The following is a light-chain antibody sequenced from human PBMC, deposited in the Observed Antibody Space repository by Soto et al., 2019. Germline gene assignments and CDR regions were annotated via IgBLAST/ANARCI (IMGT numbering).Light chain of an antibody. CDR1: SSNIGGNS. CDR2: DDN. V-gene: IGLV1-51*01. J-gene: IGLJ1*01. CDR3: GSWDSSLSAYV. Sequence: QSVLTQPPSVSAAPGQNFTISCSGSSSNIGGNSVSWYQQLPGTAPKLLIYDDNKRRSGIPDRFSGSKSGTSATLGITGFQTGDEADYYCGSWDSSLSAYVFGTGTKVTVL.